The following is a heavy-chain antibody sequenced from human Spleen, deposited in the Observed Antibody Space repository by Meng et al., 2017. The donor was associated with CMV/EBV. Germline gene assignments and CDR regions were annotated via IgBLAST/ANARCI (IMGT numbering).Heavy chain of an antibody. D-gene: IGHD3-10*01. CDR3: ARGGNYYGSGSYRPGYYYYYAMDV. V-gene: IGHV1-2*02. Sequence: ASVKVSCKASGYTFTGYYVHWVRQAPGQGLEWMGWINPNSGATNYAQKFQGRVTMTTDTSINTAYMELSRLRSGDTAVYYCARGGNYYGSGSYRPGYYYYYAMDVWGQGTTVTVSS. CDR2: INPNSGAT. CDR1: GYTFTGYY. J-gene: IGHJ6*02.